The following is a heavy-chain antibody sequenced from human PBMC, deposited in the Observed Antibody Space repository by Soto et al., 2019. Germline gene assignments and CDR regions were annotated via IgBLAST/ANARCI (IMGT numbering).Heavy chain of an antibody. V-gene: IGHV3-23*01. J-gene: IGHJ4*02. CDR1: GFTFSSYS. CDR3: AKAGSGSPVDY. CDR2: ISGSGSDK. Sequence: PGGSLRLSCAASGFTFSSYSIYWVRQAPGKWLEWVSGISGSGSDKYYADSVKGRFTISRDNSKNTLYLQMNSLRAEDTAVYYCAKAGSGSPVDYWGQGTLVTVSS. D-gene: IGHD3-10*01.